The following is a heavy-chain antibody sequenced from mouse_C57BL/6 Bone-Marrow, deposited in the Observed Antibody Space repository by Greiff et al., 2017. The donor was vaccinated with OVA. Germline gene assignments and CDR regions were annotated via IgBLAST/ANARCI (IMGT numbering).Heavy chain of an antibody. CDR3: ARSGLHYGNYAMDY. D-gene: IGHD2-1*01. V-gene: IGHV1-4*01. CDR2: INPSSGYT. Sequence: QVQLKQSGAELARPGASVKMSCKASGYTFTSYTMHWVKQRPGQGLEWIGYINPSSGYTKYNQKFKDKATLTADKSSSTAYMQLSSLTSEDSAVYYCARSGLHYGNYAMDYWGQGTSVTVSS. J-gene: IGHJ4*01. CDR1: GYTFTSYT.